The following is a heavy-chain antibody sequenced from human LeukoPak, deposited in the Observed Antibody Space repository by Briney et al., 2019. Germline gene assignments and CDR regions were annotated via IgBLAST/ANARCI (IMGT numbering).Heavy chain of an antibody. V-gene: IGHV3-30*18. CDR3: AKPYCGGDCYSSWFDP. J-gene: IGHJ5*02. CDR1: GFTFSSHG. D-gene: IGHD2-21*02. Sequence: GGSLRLSCAASGFTFSSHGMHWVRQAPGKGLEWVAVISYDGSNKYYADSVKGRFTISRDNSKNTLYLQMNSLRAEDTAVYYCAKPYCGGDCYSSWFDPWGQGTLVTVSS. CDR2: ISYDGSNK.